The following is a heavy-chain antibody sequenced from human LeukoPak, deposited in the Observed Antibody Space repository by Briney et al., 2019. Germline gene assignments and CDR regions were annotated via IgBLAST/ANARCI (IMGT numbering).Heavy chain of an antibody. CDR3: AKISHSGYHDY. CDR1: GFTFSSYW. J-gene: IGHJ4*02. CDR2: INSDGSSI. V-gene: IGHV3-74*01. D-gene: IGHD3-22*01. Sequence: PGGSLRLSCAASGFTFSSYWMHWVRQDPGKGLVWVSRINSDGSSISYADSVKGRFTISRDNAKNTLYLQMNSLRAEDTAVYYCAKISHSGYHDYWGQGTLVTVSS.